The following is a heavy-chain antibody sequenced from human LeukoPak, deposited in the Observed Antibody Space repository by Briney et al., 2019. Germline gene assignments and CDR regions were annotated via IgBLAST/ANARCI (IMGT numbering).Heavy chain of an antibody. J-gene: IGHJ5*02. CDR1: GFTFGDYA. D-gene: IGHD3-10*01. V-gene: IGHV3-49*04. CDR2: VRSKAYGGTT. CDR3: TGEWGWFGESLGFDP. Sequence: GGSLRLSCTASGFTFGDYAMSWVRQAPGKGLEWVGFVRSKAYGGTTEYAASVKGRFTISRDDSKSIAYLQMNSLKTEDTAVYYCTGEWGWFGESLGFDPWGQGTLVTVSS.